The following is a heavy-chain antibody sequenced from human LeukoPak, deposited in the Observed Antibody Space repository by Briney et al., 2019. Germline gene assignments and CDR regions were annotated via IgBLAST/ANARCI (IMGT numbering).Heavy chain of an antibody. V-gene: IGHV3-30*04. CDR2: VSSDGSKE. Sequence: GGSLRLSCAASGFTFSDYAVHWVRRAPGKGLEWMAIVSSDGSKENHADSVKGRFTISRDNSKNTLYLHMNSLRVEDTAVYYCARGGYSGYDFIVFAFDIWGQGTMVTVSS. J-gene: IGHJ3*02. CDR3: ARGGYSGYDFIVFAFDI. D-gene: IGHD5-12*01. CDR1: GFTFSDYA.